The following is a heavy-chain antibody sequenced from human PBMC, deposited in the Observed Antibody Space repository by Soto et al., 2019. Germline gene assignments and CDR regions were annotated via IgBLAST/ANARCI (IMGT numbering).Heavy chain of an antibody. J-gene: IGHJ4*02. Sequence: QVQLQESGPGLVKPSETLSLTCTVSGASFSSYYWSWIRQPAGKGLEWIGRIYTSGSTNYNPSLKSRVNMSVDTSKNQFSLRLNSVTAADTAVYYCASGRYCSGGSCYRPLVYWGQGTLVTVSS. CDR1: GASFSSYY. CDR2: IYTSGST. D-gene: IGHD2-15*01. V-gene: IGHV4-4*07. CDR3: ASGRYCSGGSCYRPLVY.